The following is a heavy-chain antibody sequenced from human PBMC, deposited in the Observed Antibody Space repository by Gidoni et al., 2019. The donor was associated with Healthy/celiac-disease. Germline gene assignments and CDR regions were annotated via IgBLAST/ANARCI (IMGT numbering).Heavy chain of an antibody. J-gene: IGHJ4*02. Sequence: QLQLQESGPGLVTPSETLSLTCTVSGVSISSSSYYWGWIRQPPGKGLEWIGSIYYSGSTYYNPSLKSRVTISVDTSKNQFSLKLSSVTAADTAVYYCARTIRDSSSWYYFDYWGQGTLVTVSS. CDR3: ARTIRDSSSWYYFDY. D-gene: IGHD6-13*01. V-gene: IGHV4-39*01. CDR1: GVSISSSSYY. CDR2: IYYSGST.